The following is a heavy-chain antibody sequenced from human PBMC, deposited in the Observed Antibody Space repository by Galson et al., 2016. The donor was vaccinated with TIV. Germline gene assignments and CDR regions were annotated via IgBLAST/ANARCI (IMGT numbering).Heavy chain of an antibody. CDR3: ARAPISIFGLATSYYFDS. CDR2: IDWDDDK. D-gene: IGHD3-3*01. CDR1: GFSLSTYGMS. J-gene: IGHJ4*02. Sequence: PALVKPTQTLTLTCTFSGFSLSTYGMSVGWIRQPPGKALEWLARIDWDDDKFYNSSLKTRLTISKDISRNQVVLTMTNMDPVDTATYYCARAPISIFGLATSYYFDSWGQGSLLTVSS. V-gene: IGHV2-70*17.